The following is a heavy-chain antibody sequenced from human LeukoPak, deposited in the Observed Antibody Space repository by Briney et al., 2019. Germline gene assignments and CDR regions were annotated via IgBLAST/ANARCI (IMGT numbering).Heavy chain of an antibody. D-gene: IGHD6-6*01. J-gene: IGHJ4*02. CDR2: MFYRGST. CDR3: AGIFSSSWFGDYFDN. Sequence: SETLSLTCTVSGGSISNSSYYWGWIRQPPGKGLEWIGSMFYRGSTYYNPSLKSRITVSVDTSKNQFSLKLTSVTASDTAVYYCAGIFSSSWFGDYFDNWGLGTLVTVSS. V-gene: IGHV4-39*01. CDR1: GGSISNSSYY.